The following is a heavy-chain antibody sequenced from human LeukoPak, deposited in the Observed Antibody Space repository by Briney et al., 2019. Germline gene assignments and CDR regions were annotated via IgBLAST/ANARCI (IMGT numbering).Heavy chain of an antibody. Sequence: GGCLRLSCAASGFTFDDYAMHWVRQAPGRGGEWVSGISMNSGSIGYADSVKGRFTISRDNAKNSLYLQMNSLRAEDTALYYCAKERHVAGTQGGVYFDYWGQGTLVTVSS. V-gene: IGHV3-9*01. CDR2: ISMNSGSI. J-gene: IGHJ4*02. CDR3: AKERHVAGTQGGVYFDY. D-gene: IGHD6-19*01. CDR1: GFTFDDYA.